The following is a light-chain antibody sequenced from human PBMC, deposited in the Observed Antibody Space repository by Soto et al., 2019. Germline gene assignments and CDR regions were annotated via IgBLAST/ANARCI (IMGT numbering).Light chain of an antibody. J-gene: IGKJ5*01. CDR1: QDISNY. CDR2: DAS. V-gene: IGKV1-33*01. CDR3: QQYDDFPLT. Sequence: DIEMTQSPSSLCASVGDRVTITCQASQDISNYLNWYQQKTGRAPKLLIYDASNLESGVSSRFSGSRSGTDFSLTINSLQPDDFATYYCQQYDDFPLTFGQGTRLE.